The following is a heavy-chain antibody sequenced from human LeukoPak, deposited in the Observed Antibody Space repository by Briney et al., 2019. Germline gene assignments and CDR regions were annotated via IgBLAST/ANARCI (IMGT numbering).Heavy chain of an antibody. Sequence: SETLSLTCTVSGGSISSHYWSWIRQPPGKGLEWIGYIYYSGSTNYNPSLKSRVTISVDTSKNQFSLKLSSVTAADTAVYYCARLSAGRFGELLLKYGMDVWGQGTTVTVSS. CDR2: IYYSGST. CDR3: ARLSAGRFGELLLKYGMDV. CDR1: GGSISSHY. J-gene: IGHJ6*02. V-gene: IGHV4-59*08. D-gene: IGHD3-10*01.